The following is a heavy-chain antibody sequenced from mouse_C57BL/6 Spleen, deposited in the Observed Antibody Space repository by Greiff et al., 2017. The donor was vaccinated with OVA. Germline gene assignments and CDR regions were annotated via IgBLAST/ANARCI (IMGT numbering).Heavy chain of an antibody. CDR3: ARMSYGSSYYWYFDV. CDR2: IYPGDGDT. CDR1: GYAFSSSW. J-gene: IGHJ1*03. V-gene: IGHV1-82*01. D-gene: IGHD1-1*01. Sequence: VQLQQSGPELVKPGASVKISCKASGYAFSSSWMNWVKQRPGKGLEWIGRIYPGDGDTNYNGKFKGKATLTADKSSSTAYMQLSSLAVEDSAFDLCARMSYGSSYYWYFDVWGTWTTVTVSS.